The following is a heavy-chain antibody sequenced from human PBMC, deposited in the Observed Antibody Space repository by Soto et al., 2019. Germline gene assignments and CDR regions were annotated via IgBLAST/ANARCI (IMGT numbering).Heavy chain of an antibody. J-gene: IGHJ4*02. V-gene: IGHV1-46*01. CDR1: GYTFTSYY. CDR2: INPSGGST. Sequence: GASVKVSCKASGYTFTSYYMHWVRQAPGRGLEWMGIINPSGGSTSYAQKFQGRVTMTRDPSTSTVYMELSSLRSEDTAVYYCASGMTTATSVDYSGQATLLTVST. D-gene: IGHD4-17*01. CDR3: ASGMTTATSVDY.